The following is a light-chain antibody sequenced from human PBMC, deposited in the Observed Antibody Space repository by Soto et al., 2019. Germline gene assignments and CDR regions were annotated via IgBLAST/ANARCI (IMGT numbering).Light chain of an antibody. CDR1: QSVDSAF. V-gene: IGKV3-20*01. Sequence: EIVLTQSPGSLSLPLGERATLSFRASQSVDSAFFAWYQQKPGQPPRLLMYGASRRATGIPDRFSGSGSGTDFTLTISRLEPEDFAVYYCQQYASSLTFGQGTKVEI. CDR2: GAS. CDR3: QQYASSLT. J-gene: IGKJ1*01.